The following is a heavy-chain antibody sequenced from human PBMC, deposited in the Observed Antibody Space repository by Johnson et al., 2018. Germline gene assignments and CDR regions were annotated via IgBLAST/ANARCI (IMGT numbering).Heavy chain of an antibody. D-gene: IGHD3-16*01. Sequence: QVQLVESGAEVKKXGSSVKVSCKASGGTFSSYAISWVRQAPGQGLEWMGGIIPIFGTANYAQKFQGRVPITADESTSTAYLELSSLRSEDTAVYYCASRMYYDYVWGSYVTFDIWGQGTMVTVSS. CDR1: GGTFSSYA. CDR3: ASRMYYDYVWGSYVTFDI. V-gene: IGHV1-69*01. CDR2: IIPIFGTA. J-gene: IGHJ3*02.